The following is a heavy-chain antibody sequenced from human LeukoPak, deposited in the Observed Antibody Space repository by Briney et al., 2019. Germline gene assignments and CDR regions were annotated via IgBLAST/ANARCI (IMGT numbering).Heavy chain of an antibody. J-gene: IGHJ4*03. CDR3: AKCMAEPGTCYFDN. CDR2: TSGSGGNT. Sequence: GGSLRLSCAASGFTFSSYAMSWVRQAPGKGLEWVSGTSGSGGNTFYANSVEGPFTTSRDKSKSTLYMQMNNLGAEDTALYYCAKCMAEPGTCYFDNWGRGNLVTVSS. V-gene: IGHV3-23*01. CDR1: GFTFSSYA. D-gene: IGHD6-19*01.